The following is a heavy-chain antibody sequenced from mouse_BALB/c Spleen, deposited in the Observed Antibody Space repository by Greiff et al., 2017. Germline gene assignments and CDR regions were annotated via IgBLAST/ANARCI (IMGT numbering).Heavy chain of an antibody. D-gene: IGHD1-1*01. Sequence: VQLQQSGAELVRPGASVKLSCKASGYTFTSYWINWVKQRPGQGLEWIGNIYPSDSYTNYNQKFKDKATLTVDKSSSTAYMQLSSPTSEDSAVYYCTRLGSSYDYAMDYWGQGTSVTVSS. CDR1: GYTFTSYW. V-gene: IGHV1-69*02. CDR2: IYPSDSYT. CDR3: TRLGSSYDYAMDY. J-gene: IGHJ4*01.